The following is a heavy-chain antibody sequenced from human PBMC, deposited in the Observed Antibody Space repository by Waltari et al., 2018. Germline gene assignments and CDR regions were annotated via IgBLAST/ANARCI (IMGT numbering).Heavy chain of an antibody. CDR1: GYTFTSYD. CDR2: MNPNRGNT. Sequence: QVQLVQSGAEVKKPGASVKVSCKASGYTFTSYDINWVRQATGQGLEWMGWMNPNRGNTGYAQKFQGRVTMTRNTSISTDYMELNSLRSEDTAVYYCARSFPYYYDSSGYSEKLDYWGQGTLVTVSS. V-gene: IGHV1-8*01. CDR3: ARSFPYYYDSSGYSEKLDY. D-gene: IGHD3-22*01. J-gene: IGHJ4*02.